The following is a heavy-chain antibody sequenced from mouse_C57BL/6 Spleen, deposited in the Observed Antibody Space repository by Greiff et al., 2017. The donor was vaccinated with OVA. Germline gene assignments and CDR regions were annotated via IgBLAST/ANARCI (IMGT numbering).Heavy chain of an antibody. CDR3: ASTGTGDWYFDV. D-gene: IGHD4-1*01. CDR2: IDPSDSYT. V-gene: IGHV1-59*01. J-gene: IGHJ1*03. Sequence: QVQLQQPGAELVRPGTSVKLSCKASGYTFTSYWMHWVKQRPGQGLEWIGVIDPSDSYTNYNQKFKGKATLTVDTSSSTAYMQLSSLTSEDSAVYYCASTGTGDWYFDVWGTGTTVTVSS. CDR1: GYTFTSYW.